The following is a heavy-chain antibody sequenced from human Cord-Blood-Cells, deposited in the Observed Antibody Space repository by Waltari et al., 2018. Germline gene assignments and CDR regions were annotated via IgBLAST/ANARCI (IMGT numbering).Heavy chain of an antibody. CDR2: IYYSGST. J-gene: IGHJ3*02. Sequence: QVQLQESGPGLVKPSETLSLPCTAPGGSISSYYWRWIGQPPGKGLEWIGYIYYSGSTNYNPSLKSRVTISVDTSKNQFSLKLSSVTAADTAVYYCARSSVPAVVGAFDIWGQGTMVTVSS. V-gene: IGHV4-59*01. CDR3: ARSSVPAVVGAFDI. CDR1: GGSISSYY. D-gene: IGHD2-15*01.